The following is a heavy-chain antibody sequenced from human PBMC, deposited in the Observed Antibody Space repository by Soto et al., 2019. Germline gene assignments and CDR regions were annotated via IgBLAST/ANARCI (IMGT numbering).Heavy chain of an antibody. CDR1: GFTFSSYG. V-gene: IGHV3-23*01. Sequence: GGSLRLSCAASGFTFSSYGMSWVRQAPGKGLEWVSAISGSAGSTYYADSVKGRFTISRDSSKNTLYLQMNSLRAEDTAVYYCAKSLSVGATTPFDYWGQGTLVTVSS. D-gene: IGHD1-26*01. CDR2: ISGSAGST. J-gene: IGHJ4*02. CDR3: AKSLSVGATTPFDY.